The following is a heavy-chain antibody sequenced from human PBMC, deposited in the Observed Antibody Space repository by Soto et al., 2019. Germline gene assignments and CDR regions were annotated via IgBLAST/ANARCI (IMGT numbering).Heavy chain of an antibody. D-gene: IGHD6-19*01. J-gene: IGHJ4*02. V-gene: IGHV4-34*01. CDR3: ARPARKYSSGWYDY. Sequence: QVQLQQWGAGLLKPSETLSLTCAVYGGSFSGYYWSWIRQPPGKGLEWIGEINHSGSTNYNPSLKRRVTISVDTSKNQFSLKLSSVTAADTAVYYCARPARKYSSGWYDYWGQGTLVTVSS. CDR2: INHSGST. CDR1: GGSFSGYY.